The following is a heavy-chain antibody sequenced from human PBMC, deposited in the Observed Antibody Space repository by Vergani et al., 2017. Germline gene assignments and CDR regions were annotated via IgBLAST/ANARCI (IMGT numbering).Heavy chain of an antibody. CDR2: IKSKTDGGTT. D-gene: IGHD2-2*01. Sequence: VQLVESGGGVVQPGRSLRLSCAASGFTFSNVWMSWVRQAPGKGLEWVGRIKSKTDGGTTDYAAPVKGRFTISRDDSKNTLYLQMNSLKTEDTAVYYCTTVGPAAPVPYFDYWGQGSLVTVSS. CDR3: TTVGPAAPVPYFDY. J-gene: IGHJ4*02. CDR1: GFTFSNVW. V-gene: IGHV3-15*01.